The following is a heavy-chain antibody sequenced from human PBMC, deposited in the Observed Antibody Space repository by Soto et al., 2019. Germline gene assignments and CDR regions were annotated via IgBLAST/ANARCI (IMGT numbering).Heavy chain of an antibody. CDR3: ARRDYDFWSDHGKWFDP. V-gene: IGHV4-39*01. J-gene: IGHJ5*02. D-gene: IGHD3-3*01. CDR2: IYYSGST. CDR1: GGSISSSSYY. Sequence: SETLSLTCTVSGGSISSSSYYWGWIRQPPGKGLEWIGSIYYSGSTYYNPSLKSRVTISVDTSKNQFPLKLSSVTAADTAVYYCARRDYDFWSDHGKWFDPWGQGTLVTVSS.